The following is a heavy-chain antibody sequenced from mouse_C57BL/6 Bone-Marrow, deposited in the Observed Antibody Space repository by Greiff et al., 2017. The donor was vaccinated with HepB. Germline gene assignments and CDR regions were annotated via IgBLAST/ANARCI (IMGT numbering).Heavy chain of an antibody. CDR1: GYTFTSYG. CDR3: AAGPFAY. Sequence: QVQLQQPGAELVKPGASVKLSCKASGYTFTSYGISWVKQRTGQGLEWIGEIYPRSGNTYYNEKFKGKATLTADKSSSTAYMELRSLTSEDSAVYFCAAGPFAYWGQGTLVTVCA. CDR2: IYPRSGNT. V-gene: IGHV1-81*01. J-gene: IGHJ3*01. D-gene: IGHD3-3*01.